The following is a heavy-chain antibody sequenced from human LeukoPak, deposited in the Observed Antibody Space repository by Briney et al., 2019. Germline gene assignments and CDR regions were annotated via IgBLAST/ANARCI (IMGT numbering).Heavy chain of an antibody. CDR1: GGTFSSYA. V-gene: IGHV1-69*06. CDR2: IIPIFGTA. Sequence: SVKVSCKASGGTFSSYAISWVRQAPGQGLEWMGGIIPIFGTANYAQKFQGRATITADKSTSTAYMELSSLRSEDTAVYYCARGSLYYYDSSGKNAFDIWGQGTMVTVSS. D-gene: IGHD3-22*01. J-gene: IGHJ3*02. CDR3: ARGSLYYYDSSGKNAFDI.